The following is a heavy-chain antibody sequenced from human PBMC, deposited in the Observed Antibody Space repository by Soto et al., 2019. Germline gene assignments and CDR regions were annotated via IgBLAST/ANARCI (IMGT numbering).Heavy chain of an antibody. CDR1: GFTFSSYW. V-gene: IGHV3-74*01. Sequence: GGSLRLSCAASGFTFSSYWMHWVRQAPGKGLVWVSRINSDGSSTSYADSVKGRFTISRDNAKNTLYLQMNSLRAEDTAVYYCARVGAMGSYYYYYGLDVWGQGTTVTVSS. D-gene: IGHD5-18*01. J-gene: IGHJ6*02. CDR3: ARVGAMGSYYYYYGLDV. CDR2: INSDGSST.